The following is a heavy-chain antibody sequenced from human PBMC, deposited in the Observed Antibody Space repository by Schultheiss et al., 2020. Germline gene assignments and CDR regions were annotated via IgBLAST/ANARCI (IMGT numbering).Heavy chain of an antibody. CDR1: GFTFSSYA. J-gene: IGHJ4*02. V-gene: IGHV3-23*01. CDR2: ISGTGGTA. Sequence: GESLKISCAASGFTFSSYAMSWVRQAPGKGLEWVSAISGTGGTAYYADSVKGRFTISRDNSKNTLYLQMNSLRAEDTAVYYCARGPWLVREGRFDYWGQGTLVTGSS. CDR3: ARGPWLVREGRFDY. D-gene: IGHD6-19*01.